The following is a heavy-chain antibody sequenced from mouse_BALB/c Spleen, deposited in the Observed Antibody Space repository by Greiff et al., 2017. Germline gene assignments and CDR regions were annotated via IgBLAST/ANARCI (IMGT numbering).Heavy chain of an antibody. CDR1: GYSITSGYY. J-gene: IGHJ3*01. CDR3: ASGDEGFAY. CDR2: ISYDGSN. Sequence: EVQLQESGPGLVKPSQSLSLTCSVTGYSITSGYYWNWIRQFPGNKLEWMGYISYDGSNNYNPSLKNRISITRDTSKNQFFLKLNSVTTEDTATYYCASGDEGFAYWGQGTLVTVSA. V-gene: IGHV3-6*02.